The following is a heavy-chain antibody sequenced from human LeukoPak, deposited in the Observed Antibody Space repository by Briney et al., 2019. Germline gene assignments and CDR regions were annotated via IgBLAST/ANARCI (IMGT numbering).Heavy chain of an antibody. Sequence: PGGSLRLSCAASGFTFSNYAMIWVRQAPGKGLEWGSAISGSGGNPYYADSVEGRFTVSRDNSKSTLHLQLNSLRAEDTAVYYCAKRQVSAAPGALDYWGQGTLLTVSS. V-gene: IGHV3-23*01. D-gene: IGHD6-13*01. CDR3: AKRQVSAAPGALDY. CDR2: ISGSGGNP. J-gene: IGHJ4*02. CDR1: GFTFSNYA.